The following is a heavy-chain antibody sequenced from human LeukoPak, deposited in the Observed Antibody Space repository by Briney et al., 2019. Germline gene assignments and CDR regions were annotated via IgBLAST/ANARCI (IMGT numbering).Heavy chain of an antibody. J-gene: IGHJ4*02. CDR2: ISYDGGDK. CDR1: GFTFSSYG. V-gene: IGHV3-30*18. D-gene: IGHD6-19*01. CDR3: AKGGRGWYFDY. Sequence: GGSLRLSCAASGFTFSSYGMHWVRQAPGKGLEWVAIISYDGGDKYYADSVKGRFTISRDNSRNTLYLQMNSLRPEDTAVYYCAKGGRGWYFDYWGQGTLVTVAS.